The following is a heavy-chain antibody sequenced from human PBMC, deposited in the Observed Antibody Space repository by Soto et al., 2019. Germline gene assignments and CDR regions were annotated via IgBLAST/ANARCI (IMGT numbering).Heavy chain of an antibody. CDR2: INPSGGST. V-gene: IGHV1-46*01. J-gene: IGHJ5*02. Sequence: GASVKVSCKASGYTFTSYYMHWVRQAPGQGLGWMGIINPSGGSTSYAQKFQGRVTMTRDTSTSTVYMELSSLRSEDTAVYYCAREERLYCGGDCHGWFDPWGQGTLVTVSS. D-gene: IGHD2-21*02. CDR3: AREERLYCGGDCHGWFDP. CDR1: GYTFTSYY.